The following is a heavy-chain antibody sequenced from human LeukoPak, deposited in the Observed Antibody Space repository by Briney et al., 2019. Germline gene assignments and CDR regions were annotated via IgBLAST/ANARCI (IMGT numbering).Heavy chain of an antibody. Sequence: GGSLRLSCAASGFTFSSYAMSWVRQAPGKGLEWVSAISGSGGSTYYADSVKGRFTISRDNSKNTLYLQMNSLRAEDTAVYYCARAGSSSWYVDWGQGTLVTVSS. CDR1: GFTFSSYA. V-gene: IGHV3-23*01. CDR2: ISGSGGST. J-gene: IGHJ4*02. CDR3: ARAGSSSWYVD. D-gene: IGHD6-13*01.